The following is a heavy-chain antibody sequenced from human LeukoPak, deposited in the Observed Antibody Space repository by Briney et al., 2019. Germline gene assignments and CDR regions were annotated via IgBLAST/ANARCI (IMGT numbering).Heavy chain of an antibody. V-gene: IGHV4-4*07. CDR1: GGSITSYY. J-gene: IGHJ6*03. D-gene: IGHD3-22*01. Sequence: SETLSLTCTVSGGSITSYYWSWIRQPAGKGLEWIGRIHTRGSTNYNPSLKSRVTMSVDTSKNQFSLKLSSVTAADTAVYYCAHSYYYDSRGYDYYMDVWGKGTTVTISS. CDR2: IHTRGST. CDR3: AHSYYYDSRGYDYYMDV.